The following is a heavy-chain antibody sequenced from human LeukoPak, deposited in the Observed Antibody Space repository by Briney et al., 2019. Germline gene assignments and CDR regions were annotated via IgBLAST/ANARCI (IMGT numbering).Heavy chain of an antibody. D-gene: IGHD3-9*01. V-gene: IGHV4-31*03. CDR2: IYYSGST. CDR1: GGSISSGGYY. CDR3: ARGFVLRYFGWFENNWFDP. Sequence: PSETLSLTSTVSGGSISSGGYYWSWIRHHPGKGLEWIGYIYYSGSTYYNPSLNSRVTISVDTSKNQFSLKLSSVTAADTAVYYCARGFVLRYFGWFENNWFDPWGQGTLVSVSS. J-gene: IGHJ5*02.